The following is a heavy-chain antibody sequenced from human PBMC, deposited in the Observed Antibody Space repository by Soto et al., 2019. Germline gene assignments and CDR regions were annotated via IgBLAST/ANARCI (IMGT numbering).Heavy chain of an antibody. D-gene: IGHD6-6*01. CDR3: ARQSSSSDKPRGFFYYYYGMDV. J-gene: IGHJ6*02. Sequence: QVQLVQSGAEVKKPGSSVKVSCKASGGTFSSYAISWVRQAPGQGLEWMGGIIPIFGTANYAQKFQGRVTITADESTSAAYTEPXSLRSEDTAVYYCARQSSSSDKPRGFFYYYYGMDVWGQGTTVTVSS. CDR2: IIPIFGTA. V-gene: IGHV1-69*12. CDR1: GGTFSSYA.